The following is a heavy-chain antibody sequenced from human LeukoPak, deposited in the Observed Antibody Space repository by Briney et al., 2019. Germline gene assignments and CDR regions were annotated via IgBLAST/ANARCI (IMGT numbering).Heavy chain of an antibody. CDR1: GYTFTGYY. Sequence: ASVKVSCKASGYTFTGYYMHWVRQAPGQGLEWMGWINPNSGGTNYAQKFQGRVTMTRDTSISTAYMELSRLRSDDTAVYYCARDVYDYGGNSGDYWGQGTLVTVSS. D-gene: IGHD4-23*01. J-gene: IGHJ4*02. V-gene: IGHV1-2*02. CDR2: INPNSGGT. CDR3: ARDVYDYGGNSGDY.